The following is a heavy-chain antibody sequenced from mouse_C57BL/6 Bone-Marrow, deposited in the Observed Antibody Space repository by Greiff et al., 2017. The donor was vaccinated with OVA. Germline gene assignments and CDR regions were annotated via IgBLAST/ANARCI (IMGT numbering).Heavy chain of an antibody. CDR3: ARLLRRYFDV. CDR2: IYPRSGNT. V-gene: IGHV1-81*01. CDR1: GYTFTSYG. J-gene: IGHJ1*03. Sequence: QVQLQQSGAELARPGASVKLSCKASGYTFTSYGISWVKQRPGQGLEWIGEIYPRSGNTYYNEKFKGKATLTADKSSSTAYMELRSLTSEDSAVYFCARLLRRYFDVWGTGTTVTVSS. D-gene: IGHD1-1*01.